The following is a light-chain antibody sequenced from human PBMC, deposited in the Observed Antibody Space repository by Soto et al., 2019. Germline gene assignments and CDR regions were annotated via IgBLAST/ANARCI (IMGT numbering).Light chain of an antibody. V-gene: IGKV1-5*01. CDR3: QQYDKFWT. CDR1: QSISTW. J-gene: IGKJ1*01. CDR2: DDS. Sequence: DIHMTESPSTLSSSLGDIVTITFRASQSISTWLAWYKQKPGKGPKLLIYDDSSLESGVQSRFSGGGSGTEFNLTISSLQPDDFATYHCQQYDKFWTLGQGTKVDIK.